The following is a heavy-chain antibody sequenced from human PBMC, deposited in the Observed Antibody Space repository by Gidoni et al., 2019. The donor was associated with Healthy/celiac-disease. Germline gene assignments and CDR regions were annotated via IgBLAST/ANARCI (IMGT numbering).Heavy chain of an antibody. CDR2: IRSSGSTR. CDR1: GFPFSSYE. Sequence: EVQLVESGGGLVQPVWSLRLSCAASGFPFSSYEMNWVRQAPGKGLEWVSYIRSSGSTRYYADSVKGRFTISRDNAKNSLYRQMNSLRAEDTAVYYCARDPTPYYDFWSGYFVAPRFDYWGQGTLVTVSS. CDR3: ARDPTPYYDFWSGYFVAPRFDY. D-gene: IGHD3-3*01. V-gene: IGHV3-48*03. J-gene: IGHJ4*02.